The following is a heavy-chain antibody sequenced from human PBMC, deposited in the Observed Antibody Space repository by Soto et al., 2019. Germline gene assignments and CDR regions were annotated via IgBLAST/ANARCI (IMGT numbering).Heavy chain of an antibody. CDR2: LKSRRAGGTS. V-gene: IGHV3-15*01. D-gene: IGHD6-19*01. CDR1: GITFTDAW. J-gene: IGHJ4*02. CDR3: AKSAQPTAVAGRYFDY. Sequence: EVQLVESGGGLVKPGGSLRLSCAVSGITFTDAWMGWVRQAPGKGLEWIGRLKSRRAGGTSDYAAPVKGRFSISRDNSKNTLYLQMNNLRAEDTAIYYCAKSAQPTAVAGRYFDYWGQGTLVTVSS.